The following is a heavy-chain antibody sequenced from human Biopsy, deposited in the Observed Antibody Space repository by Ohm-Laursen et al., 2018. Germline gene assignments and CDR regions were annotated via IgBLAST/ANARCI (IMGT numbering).Heavy chain of an antibody. D-gene: IGHD5-24*01. CDR3: ARHDGNGPFALDS. Sequence: GTLSLTCAVSGGSISSGSNYWAWIRQPPGKGLEWIGSVYHSGTTYYSPSLKSRVTISVDTSKTQLSLKVTSVTAADTAAYYCARHDGNGPFALDSWGQGTLVTVSS. CDR2: VYHSGTT. J-gene: IGHJ4*02. CDR1: GGSISSGSNY. V-gene: IGHV4-39*01.